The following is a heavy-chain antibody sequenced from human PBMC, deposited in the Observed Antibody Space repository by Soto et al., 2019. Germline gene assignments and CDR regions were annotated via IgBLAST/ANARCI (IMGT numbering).Heavy chain of an antibody. CDR1: GFTFGSYW. CDR2: IKPDGSAT. CDR3: ARAGYCGPGCYYYFDY. J-gene: IGHJ4*02. V-gene: IGHV3-7*01. Sequence: EVQLVESGGGLVQPGGSLRLSCAVSGFTFGSYWMNWVRLIPGKGLAWVAYIKPDGSATYYVDSGKGRFTISRDNAKNSLYLQMYSLRVEDTSVYYCARAGYCGPGCYYYFDYCGQGTLVTVSS. D-gene: IGHD2-21*02.